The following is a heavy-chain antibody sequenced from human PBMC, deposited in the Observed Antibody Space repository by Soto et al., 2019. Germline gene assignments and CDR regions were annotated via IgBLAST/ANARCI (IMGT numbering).Heavy chain of an antibody. CDR1: GYTFTSFG. D-gene: IGHD6-19*01. J-gene: IGHJ5*02. Sequence: ASVKVSCKASGYTFTSFGINWVRQAPGQGLEWMGWIAPYNDNTHYAQNLQGRVTMTADTSTSTAYMELRSLTSDDTAVYYCARYSGGSYGGNWFDPWGQGTMVTVYS. CDR2: IAPYNDNT. CDR3: ARYSGGSYGGNWFDP. V-gene: IGHV1-18*01.